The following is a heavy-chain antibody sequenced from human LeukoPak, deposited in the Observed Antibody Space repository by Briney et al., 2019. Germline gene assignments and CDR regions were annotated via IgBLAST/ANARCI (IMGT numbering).Heavy chain of an antibody. CDR1: GFTFSTSA. V-gene: IGHV3-74*01. D-gene: IGHD5-18*01. Sequence: GGSLRLSCAASGFTFSTSAMNWVRQAPGKGLVGVSRINIDGGTTTYADSVKGRFTISRENAKNTLYLQMNTRRAENTAVYYCARVPVGQYSYDSWGQGSLVTVS. J-gene: IGHJ5*02. CDR2: INIDGGTT. CDR3: ARVPVGQYSYDS.